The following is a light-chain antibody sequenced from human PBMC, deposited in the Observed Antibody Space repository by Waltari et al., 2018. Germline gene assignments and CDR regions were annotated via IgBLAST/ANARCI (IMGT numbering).Light chain of an antibody. CDR3: QQYNSYWA. CDR2: KAS. J-gene: IGKJ1*01. CDR1: QSISTW. V-gene: IGKV1-5*03. Sequence: DIQMTQSPSTLSASVGDRVPITFRASQSISTWLAWDQQKPGKAPKFLNYKASSLESGVPSRFSGSGSGTEFTLTISSLQPDDFATYYCQQYNSYWAFGQGTKVEIK.